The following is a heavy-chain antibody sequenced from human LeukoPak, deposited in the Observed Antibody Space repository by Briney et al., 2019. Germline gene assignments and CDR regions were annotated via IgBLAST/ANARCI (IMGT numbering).Heavy chain of an antibody. CDR2: IYYSGST. V-gene: IGHV4-61*01. Sequence: SEILSLTCTVSGGSLSSGSYYWTWIRQPPGKGLEWIGYIYYSGSTNYSPSLKSRVTISVDTSKNQFSLKLSSVTAADTAVYYCARGITMVRGVIIREVPDAFDIWGQGTMVTVSS. CDR3: ARGITMVRGVIIREVPDAFDI. J-gene: IGHJ3*02. D-gene: IGHD3-10*01. CDR1: GGSLSSGSYY.